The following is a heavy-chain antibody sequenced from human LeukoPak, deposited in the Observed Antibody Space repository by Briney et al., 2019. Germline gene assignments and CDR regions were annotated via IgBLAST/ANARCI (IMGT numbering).Heavy chain of an antibody. Sequence: PSETLSLTCAVYGGSFSGYYWSWNRQPPGKGLEWIGEINHSGSTNYNPSLKSRVTISVDTSKNQFSLKLSSVTAADTAVYCCARGIGYDFWSGYYNYWGQGTLVTVSS. J-gene: IGHJ4*02. CDR3: ARGIGYDFWSGYYNY. CDR2: INHSGST. CDR1: GGSFSGYY. D-gene: IGHD3-3*01. V-gene: IGHV4-34*01.